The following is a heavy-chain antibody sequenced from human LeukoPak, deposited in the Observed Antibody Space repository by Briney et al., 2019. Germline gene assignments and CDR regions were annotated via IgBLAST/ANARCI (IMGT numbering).Heavy chain of an antibody. CDR3: ARDAQYCSSTSCSVYYFDY. J-gene: IGHJ4*02. V-gene: IGHV3-23*01. D-gene: IGHD2-2*01. CDR1: GFTFSSYA. Sequence: GGSLRLSCAASGFTFSSYAMSWVRQAPGKGLEWVSAISGSGGSTYYADSVKGRFTISRDNSRNTLYLQMNSLRAEDTAVYYCARDAQYCSSTSCSVYYFDYWGQGTLVTVSS. CDR2: ISGSGGST.